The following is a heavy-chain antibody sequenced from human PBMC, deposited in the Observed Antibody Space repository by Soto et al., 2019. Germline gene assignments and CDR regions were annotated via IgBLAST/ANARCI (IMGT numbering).Heavy chain of an antibody. J-gene: IGHJ6*02. Sequence: QGQLVQSGAEVQKTGSSVKVSCKASVGTFSSYAISWVRQAPVQRLEWMGGLIPIYGTANYAQKFQVRVTITADESTSTAYIELSSLRSEDTAVYYCARSQGSSTSLEIYYYYYYGMEVWGQGTTGTDSS. CDR3: ARSQGSSTSLEIYYYYYYGMEV. CDR2: LIPIYGTA. D-gene: IGHD2-2*01. V-gene: IGHV1-69*01. CDR1: VGTFSSYA.